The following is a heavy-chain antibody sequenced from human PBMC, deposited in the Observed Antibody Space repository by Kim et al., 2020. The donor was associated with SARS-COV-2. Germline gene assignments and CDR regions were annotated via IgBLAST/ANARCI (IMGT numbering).Heavy chain of an antibody. V-gene: IGHV4-59*01. J-gene: IGHJ5*02. CDR1: GGSISSYY. Sequence: SETLSLTCTVSGGSISSYYWSWIRQPPGKGLEWIGYIYYSGSTNYNPSLKSRVTISVDTSKNQFSLKLSSVTAADTAVYYCARVSPLPNYSSSWYGGYNWFDPWGQGTLVTVSS. D-gene: IGHD6-13*01. CDR2: IYYSGST. CDR3: ARVSPLPNYSSSWYGGYNWFDP.